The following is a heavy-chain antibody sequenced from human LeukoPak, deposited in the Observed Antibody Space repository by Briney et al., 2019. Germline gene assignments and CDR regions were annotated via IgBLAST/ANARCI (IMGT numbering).Heavy chain of an antibody. CDR2: IYSSRS. V-gene: IGHV4-4*07. J-gene: IGHJ5*02. CDR3: ARDSFSSGPVNWFDP. D-gene: IGHD3-22*01. CDR1: GGSISSYY. Sequence: PSETLTLTCTVSGGSISSYYWSWIRQPAGKGLEWIGRIYSSRSIYNPSLKSRVTMSVDTSKNQFPLKLSSVTAADTAVYYCARDSFSSGPVNWFDPWGQGTLVTVSS.